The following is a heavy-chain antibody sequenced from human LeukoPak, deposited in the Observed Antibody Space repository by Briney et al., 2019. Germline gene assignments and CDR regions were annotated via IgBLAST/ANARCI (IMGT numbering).Heavy chain of an antibody. J-gene: IGHJ4*02. CDR2: INTRSSSS. D-gene: IGHD6-19*01. CDR1: GFTFSSYA. V-gene: IGHV3-23*01. CDR3: AKTVIAVAGPYYFDY. Sequence: GGSLRLSCAASGFTFSSYAMNWVRQAPGKGLEWVSSINTRSSSSYYADSVKGRFTVSRDNSKNTLSLQMNSLRAEDMAIYYCAKTVIAVAGPYYFDYWGQGTLVTVSS.